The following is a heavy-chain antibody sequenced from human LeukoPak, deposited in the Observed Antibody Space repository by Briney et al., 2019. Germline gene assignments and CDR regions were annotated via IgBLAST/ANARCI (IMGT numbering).Heavy chain of an antibody. Sequence: GASVKVSCKASGYTFTGYGISWVRQAPGQGLEWMGWLSAYNGNTNYAQKLQGRVTMTTDTSTSTAYMELRSLRSDDTAVYYCARQGLGSSWYYFDYWGQGTLVTVSS. CDR1: GYTFTGYG. CDR2: LSAYNGNT. V-gene: IGHV1-18*01. D-gene: IGHD6-13*01. J-gene: IGHJ4*02. CDR3: ARQGLGSSWYYFDY.